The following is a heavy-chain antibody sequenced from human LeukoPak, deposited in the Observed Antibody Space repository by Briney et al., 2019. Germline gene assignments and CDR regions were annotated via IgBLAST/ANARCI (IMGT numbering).Heavy chain of an antibody. D-gene: IGHD6-13*01. CDR1: GFTFSSYG. J-gene: IGHJ5*02. CDR3: AKDSRAYSSSWHTITWFDP. Sequence: PGGSLRLSCAASGFTFSSYGMSWVRQAPGKGLEWVSGISGSGSRTYYADSVKGRFTISRDNFRNTLYLQMNSLRAEDTAVYYCAKDSRAYSSSWHTITWFDPWGRGTLVTVSS. CDR2: ISGSGSRT. V-gene: IGHV3-23*01.